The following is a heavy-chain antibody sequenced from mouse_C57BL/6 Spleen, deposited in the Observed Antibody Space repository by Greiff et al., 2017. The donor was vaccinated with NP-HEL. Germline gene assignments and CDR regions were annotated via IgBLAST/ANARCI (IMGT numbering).Heavy chain of an antibody. CDR2: ISNGGGST. D-gene: IGHD1-1*01. V-gene: IGHV5-12*01. CDR1: GFTFSDYY. CDR3: ARQYYYGSSPYWYFDV. Sequence: DVKLVESGGGLVQPGGSLKLSCAASGFTFSDYYMYWVRQTPEKRLAWVAYISNGGGSTYYPDTVKGRFTISRDNAKNTLYLQMSRLTSEDTSMYYCARQYYYGSSPYWYFDVWGTGTTGTVSS. J-gene: IGHJ1*03.